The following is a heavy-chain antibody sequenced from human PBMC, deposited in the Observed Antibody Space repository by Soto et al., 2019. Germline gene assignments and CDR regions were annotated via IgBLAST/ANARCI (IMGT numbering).Heavy chain of an antibody. J-gene: IGHJ5*02. CDR1: GGSISSSNW. CDR2: IYHSGST. Sequence: QVQLQESGPGLVKPSGTLSLTCAVSGGSISSSNWWSWVRQPPGKGLEWIGEIYHSGSTNYNPSLKRRVTISVDKPKTQSSLKLSSVAAEDTAVYCCARTRQGGWFDPWGQGTLVTVSS. V-gene: IGHV4-4*01. D-gene: IGHD1-1*01. CDR3: ARTRQGGWFDP.